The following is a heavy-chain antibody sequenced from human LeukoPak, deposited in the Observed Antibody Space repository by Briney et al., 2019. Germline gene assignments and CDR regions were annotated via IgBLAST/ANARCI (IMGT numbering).Heavy chain of an antibody. Sequence: GGSLSLSXTVSGFTLSDSDIDWVRQAPGKGLEWVAKIRSDGTTKHFADPVKGRFTISGDNYRNIVYLQMSSLRAEDTAIYYCVTFDHWGQGTLVTVSS. CDR3: VTFDH. J-gene: IGHJ4*02. CDR2: IRSDGTTK. V-gene: IGHV3-30*02. CDR1: GFTLSDSD.